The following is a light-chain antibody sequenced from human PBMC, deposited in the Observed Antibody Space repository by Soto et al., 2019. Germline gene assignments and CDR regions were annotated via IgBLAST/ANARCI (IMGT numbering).Light chain of an antibody. V-gene: IGKV1-39*01. CDR2: AAS. CDR3: QQSYSTPRT. Sequence: DIQMTQPPSSLSASVGDRVTITCRASQGISSYLNWYQQKPGKAPKLLIYAASSLQSGVPSRFSGSGSGTDFTLTISSLQPEDFATYYCQQSYSTPRTFGQGTKVDI. J-gene: IGKJ1*01. CDR1: QGISSY.